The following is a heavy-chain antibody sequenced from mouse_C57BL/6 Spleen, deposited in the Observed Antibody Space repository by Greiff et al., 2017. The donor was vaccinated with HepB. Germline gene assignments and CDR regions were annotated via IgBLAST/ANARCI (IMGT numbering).Heavy chain of an antibody. D-gene: IGHD2-2*01. CDR2: ISYDGSN. J-gene: IGHJ3*01. CDR1: GYSITSGYY. V-gene: IGHV3-6*01. Sequence: EVKLVESGPGLVKPSQSLSLTCSVTGYSITSGYYWNWIRQFPGNKLEWMGYISYDGSNNYNPSLNNRISITRDTSKNQFFLKLNSVTTEDTATYYCARDGYAWFAYWGQGTLVTVSA. CDR3: ARDGYAWFAY.